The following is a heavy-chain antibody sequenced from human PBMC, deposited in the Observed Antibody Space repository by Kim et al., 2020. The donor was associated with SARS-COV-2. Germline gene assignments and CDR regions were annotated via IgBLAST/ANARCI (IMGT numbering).Heavy chain of an antibody. CDR2: IYYSGST. Sequence: SETLSLTCTVSGGSISSGGYYWSWIRQHPGKGLEWIGYIYYSGSTYYNPSLKSRVTISVDTSKNQFSLKLSSVTAADTAVYYCARASQKRGYSYGYDDYWGQGTLVTVSS. CDR3: ARASQKRGYSYGYDDY. J-gene: IGHJ4*02. D-gene: IGHD5-18*01. CDR1: GGSISSGGYY. V-gene: IGHV4-31*03.